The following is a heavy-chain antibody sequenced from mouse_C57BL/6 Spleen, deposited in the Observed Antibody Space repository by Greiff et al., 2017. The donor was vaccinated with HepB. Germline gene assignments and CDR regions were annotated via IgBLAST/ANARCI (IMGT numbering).Heavy chain of an antibody. CDR2: INPNNGGT. CDR3: ARSGSNYDFSRFAY. J-gene: IGHJ3*01. D-gene: IGHD2-5*01. CDR1: GYTFTDYY. Sequence: EVQLQQSGPELVKPGASVKISCKASGYTFTDYYMNWVKQSHGKSLEWIGDINPNNGGTSYNQKFKGKATLTVDKSSSTAYMELRSLTSEDSAVYYGARSGSNYDFSRFAYWGQGTLGTVSA. V-gene: IGHV1-26*01.